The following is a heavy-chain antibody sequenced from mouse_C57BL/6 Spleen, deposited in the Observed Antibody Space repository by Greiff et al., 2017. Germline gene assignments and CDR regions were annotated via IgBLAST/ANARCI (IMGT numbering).Heavy chain of an antibody. V-gene: IGHV1-22*01. Sequence: VQLQQSGPELVKPGASVKMSCKASGYTFTDYNMHWVKQSHGKSLEWIGYINPNNGGTSYNQKFKGKATLTVNKSSSTAYMELRSLTSEDSAVYYCAREEIDYDHYPFAYWGKETLVTVSA. CDR2: INPNNGGT. J-gene: IGHJ3*01. D-gene: IGHD2-1*01. CDR1: GYTFTDYN. CDR3: AREEIDYDHYPFAY.